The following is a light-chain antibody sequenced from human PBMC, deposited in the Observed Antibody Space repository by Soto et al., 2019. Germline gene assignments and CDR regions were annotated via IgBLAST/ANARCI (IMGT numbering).Light chain of an antibody. CDR2: AAS. J-gene: IGKJ1*01. CDR1: QGIRND. CDR3: LQDYNYPRT. V-gene: IGKV1-6*01. Sequence: AIQIIQSPSSLSASVGDRVTITCRASQGIRNDLGWYQQKPGKAPKLLIYAASSLQSGVPSRFSGSGSGTDFTLTISSLQPEDFATYYCLQDYNYPRTFGQGTKVDI.